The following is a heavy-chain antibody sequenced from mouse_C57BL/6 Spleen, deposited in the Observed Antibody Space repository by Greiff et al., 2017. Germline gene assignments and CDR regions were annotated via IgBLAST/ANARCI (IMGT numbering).Heavy chain of an antibody. D-gene: IGHD2-13*01. CDR3: AREYYSDRGYFDV. Sequence: LVESGAELAKPGASVKLSCKASGYTFTSYWMHWVKQRPGQGLEWIGYINPSSGYTKYNQKFKDKATLTADKSSSTAYMQLSSLTYEDSAVYYCAREYYSDRGYFDVWGTGTTVTVSS. CDR2: INPSSGYT. CDR1: GYTFTSYW. J-gene: IGHJ1*03. V-gene: IGHV1-7*01.